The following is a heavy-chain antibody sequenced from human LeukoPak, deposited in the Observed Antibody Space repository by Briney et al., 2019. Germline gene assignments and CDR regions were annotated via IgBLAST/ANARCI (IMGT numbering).Heavy chain of an antibody. D-gene: IGHD2-15*01. J-gene: IGHJ3*01. V-gene: IGHV3-21*06. CDR2: IYSSTTYI. Sequence: GGSLRLSCAPSGFTLTSYSMTWVREAPGRGVGWVSSIYSSTTYIFYADSVKGRFTISRDNAKNSLYLQMNSLRAEDTALYYCARSRVVHPFDLWGQGTMVTVSS. CDR3: ARSRVVHPFDL. CDR1: GFTLTSYS.